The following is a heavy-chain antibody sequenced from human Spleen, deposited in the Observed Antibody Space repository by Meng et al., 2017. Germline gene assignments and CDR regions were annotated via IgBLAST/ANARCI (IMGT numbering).Heavy chain of an antibody. V-gene: IGHV4-34*01. J-gene: IGHJ4*02. CDR2: INHRGRT. CDR3: ARDAGDF. Sequence: QGQLQQWGAGLLKPSETLSLTCAVSGGSLSGDYWSWIRQPPGKGLEWIGEINHRGRTTYNPSLKSRVTFSIDTSEKQFSLNLTSVTAADTAVYYCARDAGDFWGQGTLVTVSS. CDR1: GGSLSGDY.